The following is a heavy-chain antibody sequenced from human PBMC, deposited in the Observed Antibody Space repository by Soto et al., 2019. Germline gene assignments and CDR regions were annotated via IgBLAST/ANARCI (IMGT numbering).Heavy chain of an antibody. D-gene: IGHD3-3*01. V-gene: IGHV3-30-3*01. Sequence: QVQLVESGGGVVQPGRSLRLSCAASGFTFSSRAMHWVRQAPGKGLEWVAVISYDGSTKYYADSVKGRFTVSRDNSKNTLYLQVNSLRAEDTAVYYCARDKRDLRFLEWSYYFDYWGQGTLVTVSS. CDR3: ARDKRDLRFLEWSYYFDY. CDR1: GFTFSSRA. CDR2: ISYDGSTK. J-gene: IGHJ4*02.